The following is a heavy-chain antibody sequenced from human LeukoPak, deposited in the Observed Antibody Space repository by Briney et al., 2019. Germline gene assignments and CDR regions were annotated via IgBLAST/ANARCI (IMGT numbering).Heavy chain of an antibody. D-gene: IGHD3-9*01. CDR2: ISGSGGST. CDR1: GFTFSSYA. Sequence: GGSLRLSCAASGFTFSSYAMSWVRQAPGKGLEWVSAISGSGGSTYYADSVKGRFTISRDNSKNTLYLQMNSLRAEDTAVYYCASSIPDILTGYYNYWGQGTLVTVSS. V-gene: IGHV3-23*01. J-gene: IGHJ4*02. CDR3: ASSIPDILTGYYNY.